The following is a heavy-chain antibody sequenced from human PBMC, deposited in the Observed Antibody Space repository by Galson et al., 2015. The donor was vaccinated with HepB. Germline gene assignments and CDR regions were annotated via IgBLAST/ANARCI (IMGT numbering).Heavy chain of an antibody. D-gene: IGHD1-26*01. CDR3: ARDVGGSYTNWFDP. J-gene: IGHJ5*02. CDR1: GGTFSSYA. CDR2: IIPIFGTA. Sequence: SVKVSCKASGGTFSSYAISWVRQAPGQGLEWMGGIIPIFGTANYAQKFQGRVTITADESTSTAYMELSSLRSEDTAVYCCARDVGGSYTNWFDPWGQGTLVTVSS. V-gene: IGHV1-69*13.